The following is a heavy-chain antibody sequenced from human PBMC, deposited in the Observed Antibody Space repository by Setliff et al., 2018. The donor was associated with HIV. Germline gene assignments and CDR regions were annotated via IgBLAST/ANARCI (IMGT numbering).Heavy chain of an antibody. J-gene: IGHJ4*02. D-gene: IGHD5-18*01. Sequence: GGSLRLSCTVSGFTFTFSNAWMNWVRQAPGKGLEWVGRIKTKTDVGTTDYAAPVKGRFTLSRDDSKNMLYLQMNSLKTEDTALYFCTTIKSYGAFDFWGQGAPVTVSS. CDR3: TTIKSYGAFDF. CDR1: GFTFTFSNAW. CDR2: IKTKTDVGTT. V-gene: IGHV3-15*01.